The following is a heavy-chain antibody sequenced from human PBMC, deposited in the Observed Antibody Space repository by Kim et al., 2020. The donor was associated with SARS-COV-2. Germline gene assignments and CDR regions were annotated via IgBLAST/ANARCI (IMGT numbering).Heavy chain of an antibody. CDR1: GFTFSSYG. D-gene: IGHD6-13*01. CDR2: ISYDGSNK. CDR3: SVGRIAAAGSD. V-gene: IGHV3-30*03. J-gene: IGHJ4*02. Sequence: GGSLRLSCAASGFTFSSYGMHWVRQAPGKGLEWVAVISYDGSNKYYADSVKGRFTISRDNSKNTLYLQMNSLRAEDTAVYYCSVGRIAAAGSDWGQGTLV.